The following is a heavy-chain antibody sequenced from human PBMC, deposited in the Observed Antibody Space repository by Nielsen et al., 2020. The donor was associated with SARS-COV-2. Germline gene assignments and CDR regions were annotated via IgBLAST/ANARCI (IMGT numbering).Heavy chain of an antibody. J-gene: IGHJ4*01. D-gene: IGHD5-12*01. V-gene: IGHV3-33*01. CDR3: ASHIVATGAFDY. CDR2: IWYDGSNK. CDR1: GFTFSSYG. Sequence: GGSLRLSCAASGFTFSSYGMHWVRQAPGKGLEWVAVIWYDGSNKYYADSVKGRFTISRDNSKNTLYLQMNSLRAKDTAVYYCASHIVATGAFDYWGQGTLVTVSS.